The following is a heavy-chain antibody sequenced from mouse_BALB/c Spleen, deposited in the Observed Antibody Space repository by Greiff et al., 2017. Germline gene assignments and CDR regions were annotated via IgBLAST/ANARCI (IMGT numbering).Heavy chain of an antibody. Sequence: EVKLMESGPELVKPGASVKISCKASGYTFTDYNMHWVKQSHGKSLEWIGYIYPYNGGTGYNQKFKSKATLTVDNSSSTAYMELRSLTSEDSAVYYCARHYYGYVYAMDYWGQGTSVTVSS. J-gene: IGHJ4*01. CDR1: GYTFTDYN. V-gene: IGHV1S29*02. CDR2: IYPYNGGT. D-gene: IGHD2-2*01. CDR3: ARHYYGYVYAMDY.